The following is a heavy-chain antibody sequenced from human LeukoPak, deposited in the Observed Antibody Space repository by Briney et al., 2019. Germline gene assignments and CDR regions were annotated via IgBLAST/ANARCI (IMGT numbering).Heavy chain of an antibody. D-gene: IGHD3-3*01. J-gene: IGHJ1*01. V-gene: IGHV4-59*08. Sequence: PSETLSLTCAVSGGSISSSYWTWIRQPPGXGLEWIGNVYYSGDTNYNPSLTGRVTISVDTSRRQFSLKLISVTAADTAVYYCATSPIFGVVDNWGQGSLVTVSS. CDR3: ATSPIFGVVDN. CDR2: VYYSGDT. CDR1: GGSISSSY.